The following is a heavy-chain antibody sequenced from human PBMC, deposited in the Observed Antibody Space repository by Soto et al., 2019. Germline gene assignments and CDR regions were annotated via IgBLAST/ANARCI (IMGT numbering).Heavy chain of an antibody. Sequence: EKASETLTLTCAVSGGSINSGGYSWSWIRQPPGKGLEWIGYIYHSGSTYYNPSLKSRVTISVDRSKTQFSLKLSSVTAADTAVYYCARVVTAIPPYYFDYWGQGTLVTVSS. J-gene: IGHJ4*02. CDR3: ARVVTAIPPYYFDY. CDR2: IYHSGST. V-gene: IGHV4-30-2*01. CDR1: GGSINSGGYS. D-gene: IGHD2-21*02.